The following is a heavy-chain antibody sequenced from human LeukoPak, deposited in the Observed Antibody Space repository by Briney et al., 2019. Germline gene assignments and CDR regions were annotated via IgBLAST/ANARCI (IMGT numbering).Heavy chain of an antibody. D-gene: IGHD2-21*02. CDR3: AGANEQAYCGGDCYRVDDAFDI. CDR1: GGTFSSYA. V-gene: IGHV1-69*13. J-gene: IGHJ3*02. Sequence: SVKVSCKASGGTFSSYAISWVRQAPGQGLEWMGGIIPIFGTANYAQKFQGRVTITADESTSTAYMGLSSLRSEDTAVYYCAGANEQAYCGGDCYRVDDAFDIWGQGTMVTVSS. CDR2: IIPIFGTA.